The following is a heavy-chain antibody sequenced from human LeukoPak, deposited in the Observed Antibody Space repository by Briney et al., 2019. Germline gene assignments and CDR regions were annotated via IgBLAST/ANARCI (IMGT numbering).Heavy chain of an antibody. CDR3: AGHGGMVYASIDY. Sequence: TGGSLRLSCAASGFTFSSYGMHWDRQAPGKGLEWVAVISYDGSNKYYADSVKGRFTISRDNSKNTLYLQMNSLRAEDTAVYYCAGHGGMVYASIDYWGQGTLVTVSS. CDR1: GFTFSSYG. D-gene: IGHD2-8*01. CDR2: ISYDGSNK. J-gene: IGHJ4*02. V-gene: IGHV3-30*03.